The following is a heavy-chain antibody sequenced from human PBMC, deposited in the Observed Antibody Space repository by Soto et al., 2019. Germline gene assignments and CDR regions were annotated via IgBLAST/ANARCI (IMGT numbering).Heavy chain of an antibody. V-gene: IGHV4-30-2*01. CDR3: ARGGGYTFDY. Sequence: QLQLQESGSGLVKPSQTLSLTCAVSGGSISSGGYSWSWIRQPPGKGLEWIGYIYHSGSTYYNPSPKWRVPIPVDRCKNQFSLKLSSVTAAGTAVYYCARGGGYTFDYWGQGTLVTVSS. CDR2: IYHSGST. D-gene: IGHD3-16*02. CDR1: GGSISSGGYS. J-gene: IGHJ4*02.